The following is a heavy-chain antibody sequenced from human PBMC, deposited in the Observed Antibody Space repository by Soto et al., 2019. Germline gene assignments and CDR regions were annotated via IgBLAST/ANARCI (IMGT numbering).Heavy chain of an antibody. V-gene: IGHV3-33*01. J-gene: IGHJ4*02. D-gene: IGHD6-19*01. CDR2: IWNDGSNQ. CDR3: GRDPPGSGWSLDY. CDR1: GFTFSTHA. Sequence: GGSLRLSCAASGFTFSTHAMHWVRQAPGKGLEWVAMIWNDGSNQHYADSVKGRFTVSRDNSEHTVSLQMNSLRVEDTAVYYCGRDPPGSGWSLDYWGQGTLVTVSS.